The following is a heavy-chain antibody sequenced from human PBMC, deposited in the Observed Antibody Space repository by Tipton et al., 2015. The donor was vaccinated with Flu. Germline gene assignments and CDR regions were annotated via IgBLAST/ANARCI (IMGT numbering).Heavy chain of an antibody. D-gene: IGHD3-22*01. CDR1: GYSFSKYY. V-gene: IGHV1-46*01. CDR2: INPSDGIT. J-gene: IGHJ6*02. Sequence: QLVQSGAEVKKPGASLKISCKASGYSFSKYYIHWVRQAPGQGLEWMAIINPSDGITTYAQRFQGRVTVTRDTSTSTVYVELSSLRSEDTAVYFCARDLAFAAPRMSSIVVVDDYYGMDVWGQGTAVSVSS. CDR3: ARDLAFAAPRMSSIVVVDDYYGMDV.